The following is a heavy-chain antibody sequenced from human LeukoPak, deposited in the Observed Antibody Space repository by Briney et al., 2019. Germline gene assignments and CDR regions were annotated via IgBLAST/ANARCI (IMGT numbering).Heavy chain of an antibody. D-gene: IGHD6-19*01. CDR2: INPSGGST. V-gene: IGHV1-46*01. Sequence: ASVKVSGKASVYTYTGYYMHWVRQAPGQGLEWMGIINPSGGSTSYAQKFQGRVTMTRDMSTSTVYMELSSLRSEDTAVYYCARSSTIYSSGWDYWGQGTLVTVSS. J-gene: IGHJ4*02. CDR3: ARSSTIYSSGWDY. CDR1: VYTYTGYY.